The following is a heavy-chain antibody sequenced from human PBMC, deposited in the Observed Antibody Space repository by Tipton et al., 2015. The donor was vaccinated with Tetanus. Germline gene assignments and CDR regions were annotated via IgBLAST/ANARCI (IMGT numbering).Heavy chain of an antibody. CDR1: GFSVTSSY. D-gene: IGHD2-15*01. J-gene: IGHJ4*02. CDR3: TKGGSGLFDS. CDR2: IYTGGTI. Sequence: VQLVQSGGGLIQPGGSLRLSCAASGFSVTSSYMSWVRQAPGKGLEWVSVIYTGGTIYYADSVKGRFTISRDKSKNTLSLEMTSLRAEDTAVYYCTKGGSGLFDSWGQGTLVTVSS. V-gene: IGHV3-53*01.